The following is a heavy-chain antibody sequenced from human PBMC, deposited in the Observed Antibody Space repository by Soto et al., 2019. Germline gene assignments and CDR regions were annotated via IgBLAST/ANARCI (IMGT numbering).Heavy chain of an antibody. CDR3: TKSDGCGGGACFTGTYYYFDV. CDR1: GFPSSTYA. Sequence: DVQLLESGGGLVEPGGSLTLSCAASGFPSSTYALNWFRQAPGKGPEWVSTISESGHHTHYADSVKGRFTISRDKSKNTLSLQMNSLRVDDTAIYYCTKSDGCGGGACFTGTYYYFDVWGRGTLVTVSS. V-gene: IGHV3-23*01. J-gene: IGHJ2*01. CDR2: ISESGHHT. D-gene: IGHD3-22*01.